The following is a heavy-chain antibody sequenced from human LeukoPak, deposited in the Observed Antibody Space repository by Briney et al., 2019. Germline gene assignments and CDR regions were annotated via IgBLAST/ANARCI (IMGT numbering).Heavy chain of an antibody. D-gene: IGHD5-18*01. V-gene: IGHV3-48*04. Sequence: GGSLRLSCTASGFTFSSYSMNWVRQAPGKGLEWVSYISSSSSTIYYADSVKGRFTISRDNAKNSLYLQMNSLRAEDTAVYYCARDSPLPYSYGPEARFDPWGQGTLVTVSS. CDR2: ISSSSSTI. J-gene: IGHJ5*02. CDR1: GFTFSSYS. CDR3: ARDSPLPYSYGPEARFDP.